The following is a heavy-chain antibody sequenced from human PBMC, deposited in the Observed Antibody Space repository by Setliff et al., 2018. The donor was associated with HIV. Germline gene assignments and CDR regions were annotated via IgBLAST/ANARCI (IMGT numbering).Heavy chain of an antibody. J-gene: IGHJ4*02. Sequence: LSLTCTVSGGSVGSGSYYWSWIRQSPGKGLEWIGYIYYSGSTYYNPSLRSRVTMSLDTSKNQFSLKLSSVSAADTAVYYCARDPPGYGDSNDYWGQGMLVTVSS. D-gene: IGHD4-17*01. CDR1: GGSVGSGSYY. V-gene: IGHV4-61*01. CDR2: IYYSGST. CDR3: ARDPPGYGDSNDY.